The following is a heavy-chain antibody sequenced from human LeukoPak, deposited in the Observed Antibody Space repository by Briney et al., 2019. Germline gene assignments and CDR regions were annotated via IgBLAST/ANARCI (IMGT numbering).Heavy chain of an antibody. CDR1: GGSISSYY. V-gene: IGHV4-4*09. Sequence: SETLSLTCTVSGGSISSYYWSWIRQPPGKGLEWVGYIYTSGSTNYNPSLKSRVTISVDTSKNQFSLKLSSVTAADTAVYYCARHMGSSSSSAFDIWGQGTMVTVSS. CDR2: IYTSGST. CDR3: ARHMGSSSSSAFDI. J-gene: IGHJ3*02. D-gene: IGHD6-6*01.